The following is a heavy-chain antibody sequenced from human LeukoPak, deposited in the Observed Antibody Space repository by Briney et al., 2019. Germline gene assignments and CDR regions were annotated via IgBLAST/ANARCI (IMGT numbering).Heavy chain of an antibody. Sequence: PSETLSLTCTVSGGSISSHYWSWIRQPPGKGLEWIGYIYYSGSTNYNPSLKSRVTISVDTSKNQFSLKLSSVTAADTAVYYCARDGWVKGYYYYYMDVWGKGTTVTVSS. V-gene: IGHV4-59*11. D-gene: IGHD2-2*03. J-gene: IGHJ6*03. CDR1: GGSISSHY. CDR3: ARDGWVKGYYYYYMDV. CDR2: IYYSGST.